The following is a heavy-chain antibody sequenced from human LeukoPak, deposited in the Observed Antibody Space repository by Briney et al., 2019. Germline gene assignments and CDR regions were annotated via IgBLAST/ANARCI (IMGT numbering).Heavy chain of an antibody. V-gene: IGHV3-7*01. CDR2: IKQDGSEK. D-gene: IGHD3-3*01. J-gene: IGHJ3*02. CDR1: GFTFSSYW. Sequence: PGGSLRLSCAASGFTFSSYWMSWVCQAPGKGLEWVANIKQDGSEKYYVDSVKGRFTISRDNAKNSLYLQMNSLRAEDTAVYYCAREVIVYDFWSGYYDGDAFDIWGQGTMVTVSS. CDR3: AREVIVYDFWSGYYDGDAFDI.